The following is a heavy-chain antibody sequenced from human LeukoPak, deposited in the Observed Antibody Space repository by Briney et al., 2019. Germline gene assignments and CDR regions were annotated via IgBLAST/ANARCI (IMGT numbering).Heavy chain of an antibody. CDR3: VREVGDYQLGYYYMDV. Sequence: PGGSLRLSCAASGFTFSDYYMSWIRQAPGKGLEWVSYISSSGSTIYYADSVKGRFTISRDNAKNSLYLQMNSLRAEDTAVYYCVREVGDYQLGYYYMDVWGKGTTVTVSS. D-gene: IGHD4-17*01. J-gene: IGHJ6*03. CDR2: ISSSGSTI. V-gene: IGHV3-11*04. CDR1: GFTFSDYY.